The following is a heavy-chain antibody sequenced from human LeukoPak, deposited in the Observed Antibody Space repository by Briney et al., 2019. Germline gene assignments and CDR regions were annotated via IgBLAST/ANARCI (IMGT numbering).Heavy chain of an antibody. CDR3: ARQFGIAVDNNPFDY. CDR1: GGSIRSYY. Sequence: SETLSLTCTVSGGSIRSYYWSWVRQPPGKELEWIGYSYHSGSTNYNPSLKSRVTISIDTSKNQFSLKLSSVTAADTAVYYCARQFGIAVDNNPFDYWGRGTLVTVSS. D-gene: IGHD6-19*01. V-gene: IGHV4-59*08. J-gene: IGHJ4*02. CDR2: SYHSGST.